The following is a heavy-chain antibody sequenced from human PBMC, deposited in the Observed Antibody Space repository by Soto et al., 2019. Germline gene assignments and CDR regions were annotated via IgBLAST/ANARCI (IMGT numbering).Heavy chain of an antibody. CDR3: VRDGTKTLRDWFDS. J-gene: IGHJ5*01. Sequence: SETLSLTCTVSGASISGFYWSWIRKSAGKGLEWIGRIYATGTTYYNPSLKSRVMMSVDTSKKQFSLKFRSVTAADTAVYYCVRDGTKTLRDWFDSWGQGIPVTVSS. D-gene: IGHD1-1*01. CDR1: GASISGFY. V-gene: IGHV4-4*07. CDR2: IYATGTT.